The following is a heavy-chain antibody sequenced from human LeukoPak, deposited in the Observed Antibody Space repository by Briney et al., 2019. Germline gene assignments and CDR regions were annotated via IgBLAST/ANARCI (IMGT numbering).Heavy chain of an antibody. D-gene: IGHD2-8*01. CDR1: GFTFSRYS. J-gene: IGHJ4*02. CDR3: AIQYGTDGVCSTPFDY. Sequence: GGSLRLSCAASGFTFSRYSLDWVRQAPGKGLEWVSSISSSSRTIYYADSVKGRFTISRDNAQNSLHLQMNSLRDEDTALYYCAIQYGTDGVCSTPFDYWGQGTLVTVSS. V-gene: IGHV3-48*02. CDR2: ISSSSRTI.